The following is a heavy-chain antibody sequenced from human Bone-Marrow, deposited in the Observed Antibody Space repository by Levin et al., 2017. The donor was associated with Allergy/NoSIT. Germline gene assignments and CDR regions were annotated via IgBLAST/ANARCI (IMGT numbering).Heavy chain of an antibody. CDR3: ARDTGSAYESTAGPDY. CDR2: ISNSGSLI. Sequence: GGSLRLSCAASGFTFSTYSMNWVRQAPGKGLECISFISNSGSLIYYADSVKGRFTISRDNAKNSLFLQMNSLRDEDTTVYYCARDTGSAYESTAGPDYWGQGTLVTVSS. V-gene: IGHV3-48*02. CDR1: GFTFSTYS. D-gene: IGHD5-12*01. J-gene: IGHJ4*02.